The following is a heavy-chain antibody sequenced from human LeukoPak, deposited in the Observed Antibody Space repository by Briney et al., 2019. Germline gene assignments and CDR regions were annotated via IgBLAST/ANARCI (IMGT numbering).Heavy chain of an antibody. J-gene: IGHJ4*02. Sequence: SETLSLTCAVYGGSFSGYYWSWIRQPPGKGLEWIGEINHSGSTNYNPSLKSRVTISVDTSKNQFSLKLSSVTAADTAVYYCARANWRSYDYVWGSYRPTIDYWGQGTLVTVSS. CDR2: INHSGST. CDR1: GGSFSGYY. D-gene: IGHD3-16*02. CDR3: ARANWRSYDYVWGSYRPTIDY. V-gene: IGHV4-34*01.